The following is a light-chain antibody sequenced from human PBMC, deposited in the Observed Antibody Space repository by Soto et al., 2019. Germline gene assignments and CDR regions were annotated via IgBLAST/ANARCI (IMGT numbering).Light chain of an antibody. J-gene: IGKJ3*01. CDR3: QQSYSSPFT. CDR2: WAS. V-gene: IGKV4-1*01. Sequence: DIVMTQSPDSLAPSLGERATINCKSSRSVLSSSKNKNFLAWYQQKPRQPPRLLIYWASTRESGVPDRFSGGGSVTDFTLTISSLQAEDVAVYYCQQSYSSPFTFGPGTKVEIK. CDR1: RSVLSSSKNKNF.